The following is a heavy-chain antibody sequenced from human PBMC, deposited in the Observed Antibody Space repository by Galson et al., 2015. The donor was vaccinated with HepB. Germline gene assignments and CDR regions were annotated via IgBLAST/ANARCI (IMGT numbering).Heavy chain of an antibody. V-gene: IGHV3-30*02. CDR2: IRYDGSNK. CDR3: AKDDSGYSYGSVLLYYYYGMDV. CDR1: GFTFSSYG. D-gene: IGHD5-18*01. Sequence: SLRLSCAASGFTFSSYGMHWVRQAPGKGLEWVAFIRYDGSNKYYADSVKGRFTISRDNSKNTLYLQMNSLRAEDTAVYYCAKDDSGYSYGSVLLYYYYGMDVWGQGTTVTVSS. J-gene: IGHJ6*02.